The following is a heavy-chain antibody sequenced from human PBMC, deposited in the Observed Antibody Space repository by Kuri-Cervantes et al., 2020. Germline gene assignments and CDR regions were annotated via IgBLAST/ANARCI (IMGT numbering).Heavy chain of an antibody. D-gene: IGHD3-22*01. Sequence: SVKVSCKASGFTFTSSAVQWVRQARGQRLKWIGWIVVGSGNTNYAQKFQERVTITRDMSTSTAYMELSSLRSEDTAVYYCAADPIGDYYDSSGYGPIGYWGQGTLVTVSS. CDR1: GFTFTSSA. J-gene: IGHJ4*02. CDR3: AADPIGDYYDSSGYGPIGY. CDR2: IVVGSGNT. V-gene: IGHV1-58*01.